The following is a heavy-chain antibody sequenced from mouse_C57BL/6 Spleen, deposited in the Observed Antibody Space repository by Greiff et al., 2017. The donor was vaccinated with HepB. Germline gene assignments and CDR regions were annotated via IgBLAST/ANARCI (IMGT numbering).Heavy chain of an antibody. CDR1: GFNIKDYY. CDR2: IDPEDGET. J-gene: IGHJ2*01. CDR3: ARGGYPDY. D-gene: IGHD2-2*01. V-gene: IGHV14-2*01. Sequence: EVQVVESGAELVKPGASVKLSCTASGFNIKDYYMHWVKQRTEQGLEWIGRIDPEDGETKDAPKFQGKATITADTSSNTAYLQLSSLTSEDTAVYYCARGGYPDYWGQGTTLTVSS.